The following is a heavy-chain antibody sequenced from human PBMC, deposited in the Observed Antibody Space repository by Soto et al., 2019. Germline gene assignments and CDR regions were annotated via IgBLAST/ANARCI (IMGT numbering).Heavy chain of an antibody. D-gene: IGHD2-15*01. CDR1: GFTFSSYG. CDR3: ARDRRGNGHSPFDYYYGMDV. V-gene: IGHV3-33*01. J-gene: IGHJ6*02. CDR2: VWYDGSNK. Sequence: GGSLRLSCAASGFTFSSYGMHWVRQAPGKGLEWVAVVWYDGSNKYYADSVKGRFTISRDNSKNTLYLQMNSLRAEDTAVYYCARDRRGNGHSPFDYYYGMDVWGQGTTVTVS.